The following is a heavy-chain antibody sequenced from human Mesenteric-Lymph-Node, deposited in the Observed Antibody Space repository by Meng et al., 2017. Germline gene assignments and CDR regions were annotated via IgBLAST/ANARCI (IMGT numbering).Heavy chain of an antibody. V-gene: IGHV3-33*01. D-gene: IGHD2/OR15-2a*01. CDR3: ARDPAATFRRFLFI. CDR2: IWYDGSNK. J-gene: IGHJ3*02. CDR1: GFTFSSYG. Sequence: GESLKISCAASGFTFSSYGMHWVRQAPGKGLEWVAVIWYDGSNKYYADSVKGRFIISRDNSKNTLYLQMNSLRTEDTAVYYCARDPAATFRRFLFIWGQGTMVTVSS.